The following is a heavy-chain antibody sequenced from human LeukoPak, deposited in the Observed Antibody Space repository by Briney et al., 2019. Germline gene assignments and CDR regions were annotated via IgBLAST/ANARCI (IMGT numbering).Heavy chain of an antibody. CDR2: MNPNSGNT. J-gene: IGHJ5*02. D-gene: IGHD3-3*01. CDR3: ARSPKTRITIFGVVRYNWFDP. CDR1: GYTFTSYD. V-gene: IGHV1-8*01. Sequence: ASVKVSCKASGYTFTSYDINWVRQATGQGLEWMGWMNPNSGNTGYAQKFQGRVTMTRNTSISTAYMELSSLRSEDTAVYYCARSPKTRITIFGVVRYNWFDPWGQGTLVTVS.